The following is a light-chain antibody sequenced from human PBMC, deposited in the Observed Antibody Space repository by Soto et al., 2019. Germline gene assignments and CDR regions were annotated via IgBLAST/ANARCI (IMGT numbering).Light chain of an antibody. CDR1: SSDVGSYNY. CDR2: EVR. Sequence: QSVLTQPASVSGAPGQSITISCTGTSSDVGSYNYVSWYQQHPGTAPKLMIYEVRNRPSGVADRFSGSKSGKAASLTICGLQADDEADYYCSSYTTSTTQVFGGGTKLTVL. CDR3: SSYTTSTTQV. V-gene: IGLV2-14*01. J-gene: IGLJ2*01.